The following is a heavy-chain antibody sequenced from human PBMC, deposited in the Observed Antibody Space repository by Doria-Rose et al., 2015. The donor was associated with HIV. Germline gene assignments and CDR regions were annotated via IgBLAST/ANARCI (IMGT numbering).Heavy chain of an antibody. D-gene: IGHD6-13*01. CDR2: INPVGGGT. CDR3: ARDAAEYFDY. J-gene: IGHJ4*02. Sequence: EVKKPGASVTVSCKASGYTFTSYYFHWVRQAPGQGLQWMGMINPVGGGTKYAQKFQGRVTMTRDASTSTVSMELRTLRSEDTAVYYCARDAAEYFDYWGQGTLVTVSS. CDR1: GYTFTSYY. V-gene: IGHV1-46*01.